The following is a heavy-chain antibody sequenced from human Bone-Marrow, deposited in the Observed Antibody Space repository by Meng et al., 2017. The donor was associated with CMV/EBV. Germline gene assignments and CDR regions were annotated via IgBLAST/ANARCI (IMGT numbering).Heavy chain of an antibody. CDR2: MNPNSGNK. Sequence: ASVKVSCKASGYTFTSYDINWVRQATGQGLEWMGWMNPNSGNKGYAQKFQGRVTMTRNTSISTAYMELSSLRSEDTAVYYCARRLTAARPRAKVWYYGMDVWGQGTTVTVSS. D-gene: IGHD6-6*01. CDR1: GYTFTSYD. CDR3: ARRLTAARPRAKVWYYGMDV. J-gene: IGHJ6*02. V-gene: IGHV1-8*01.